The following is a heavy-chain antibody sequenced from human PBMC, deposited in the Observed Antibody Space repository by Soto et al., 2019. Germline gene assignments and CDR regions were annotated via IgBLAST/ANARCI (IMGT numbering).Heavy chain of an antibody. Sequence: SVKVSCKASGGTFSSYAISWVRQAPGQGLEWMGGIIPIFGTANYAQKFQGRVTITADESTSTAYMELSSLRSEDTAVYYCAVDPLYYDYVWGSYRYDYWGQGTLVTVSS. CDR1: GGTFSSYA. CDR2: IIPIFGTA. CDR3: AVDPLYYDYVWGSYRYDY. D-gene: IGHD3-16*02. J-gene: IGHJ4*02. V-gene: IGHV1-69*13.